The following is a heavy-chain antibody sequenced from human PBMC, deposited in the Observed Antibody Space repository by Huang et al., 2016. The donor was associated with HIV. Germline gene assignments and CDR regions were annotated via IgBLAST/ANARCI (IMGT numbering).Heavy chain of an antibody. D-gene: IGHD6-13*01. CDR1: GDSISSFY. J-gene: IGHJ4*02. V-gene: IGHV4-59*01. CDR2: IYYSGST. Sequence: QVQLQESGPGLVKPSETLSLTYPVSGDSISSFYWSWIRQPPGKGLEWIGYIYYSGSTNYNPSLKIRVTISVDTSKNQFSLKLSSVTAADTAVYYCARGIGYSGRYFDYWGQGALVTVSS. CDR3: ARGIGYSGRYFDY.